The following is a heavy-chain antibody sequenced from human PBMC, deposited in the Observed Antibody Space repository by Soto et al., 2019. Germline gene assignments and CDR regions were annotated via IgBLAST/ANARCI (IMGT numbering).Heavy chain of an antibody. CDR2: ISYDGSNK. V-gene: IGHV3-30*18. CDR1: GFTFRSYG. CDR3: AKDLASSYYDILTGCDY. J-gene: IGHJ4*02. D-gene: IGHD3-9*01. Sequence: GGSLRLSRAASGFTFRSYGVHWVRPAPGKGLEWVAVISYDGSNKYYADSVKGRFTISRDNSKNTLYLQMNSLRAEDTAVYYCAKDLASSYYDILTGCDYWGQGTLVTVSS.